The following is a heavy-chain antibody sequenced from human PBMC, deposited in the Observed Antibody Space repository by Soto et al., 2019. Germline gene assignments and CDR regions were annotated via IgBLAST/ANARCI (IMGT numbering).Heavy chain of an antibody. CDR1: GFTFSSYA. CDR3: ARGVVYGDTSACLDY. Sequence: GGSLRLSCAASGFTFSSYAMHWVRQAPGKGLEWVAVISNDGSNKYYADSVKGRFTISRDNSKNSLYLQMNSLRAEDTAVYYCARGVVYGDTSACLDYWGQGTLVTVSS. V-gene: IGHV3-30-3*01. D-gene: IGHD4-17*01. CDR2: ISNDGSNK. J-gene: IGHJ4*02.